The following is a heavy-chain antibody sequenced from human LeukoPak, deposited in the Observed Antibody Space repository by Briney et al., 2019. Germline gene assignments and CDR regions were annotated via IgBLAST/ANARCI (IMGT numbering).Heavy chain of an antibody. V-gene: IGHV3-30*18. CDR1: GFTFSSYG. J-gene: IGHJ4*02. D-gene: IGHD3-22*01. CDR2: ISHDGNNK. Sequence: GRSLRLSCAASGFTFSSYGMHWVRQAPGKGLERLTVISHDGNNKYYADSVKGRFTISRDNSKNTLYLQMNSLRAEDTAVYYCAKDNSNYYDNTGYWGQGTLVTVSS. CDR3: AKDNSNYYDNTGY.